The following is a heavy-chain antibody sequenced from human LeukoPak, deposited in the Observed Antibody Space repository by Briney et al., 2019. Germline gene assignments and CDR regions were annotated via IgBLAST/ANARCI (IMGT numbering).Heavy chain of an antibody. V-gene: IGHV4-4*07. J-gene: IGHJ4*02. CDR2: IYTSGST. D-gene: IGHD3-22*01. Sequence: PSETLSLTCTVSGGSISSYYWSWIRQPAGKGLEWIGRIYTSGSTNYNPSLQSRVTMSVDTSKNQFSLKLSSVTAADTAVYYCARGVYYDSSGYYMGSGLDYWGQGTLVTVSS. CDR3: ARGVYYDSSGYYMGSGLDY. CDR1: GGSISSYY.